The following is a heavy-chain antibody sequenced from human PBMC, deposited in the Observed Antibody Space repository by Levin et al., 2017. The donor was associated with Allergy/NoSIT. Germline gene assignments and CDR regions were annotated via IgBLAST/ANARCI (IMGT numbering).Heavy chain of an antibody. CDR3: ARGPRSPPYYDILTGFDY. CDR1: GFTVSSNY. CDR2: IYSGGST. J-gene: IGHJ4*02. V-gene: IGHV3-66*02. Sequence: LSLTCAASGFTVSSNYMSWVRQAPGKGLEWVSVIYSGGSTYYADSVKGRFTISRDNSKNTLYLQMNSLRAEDTAVYYCARGPRSPPYYDILTGFDYWGQGTLVTVSS. D-gene: IGHD3-9*01.